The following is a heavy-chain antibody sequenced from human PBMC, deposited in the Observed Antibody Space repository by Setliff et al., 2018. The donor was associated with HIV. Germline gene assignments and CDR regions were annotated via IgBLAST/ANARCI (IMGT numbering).Heavy chain of an antibody. CDR3: ARSSRGYYNPLFDY. Sequence: SETLSLTCTVSGDSINSGNYYWSWIRQHPGKGLEWIGYIYYSGTTYISPSLKSRLTISIDRSTNQFSLRLNSMTAADMAMYYCARSSRGYYNPLFDYWGQGTLVTVSS. D-gene: IGHD3-22*01. J-gene: IGHJ4*02. V-gene: IGHV4-30-4*08. CDR2: IYYSGTT. CDR1: GDSINSGNYY.